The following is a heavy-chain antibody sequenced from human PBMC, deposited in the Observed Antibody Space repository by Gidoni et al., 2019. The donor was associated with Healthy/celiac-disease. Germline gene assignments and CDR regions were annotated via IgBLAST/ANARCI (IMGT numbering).Heavy chain of an antibody. Sequence: QVQLQESGPGLVKPSETLSLTCTVPGGSISSYYWSWIRQPAGKGLEWSGRIYTSGSTNYNPSLKGRVTMSVDTSKNQFSLKLSSVTAADTAVYYCARSAARPYYYYYYMDVWGKGTTVTVSS. CDR3: ARSAARPYYYYYYMDV. D-gene: IGHD6-6*01. J-gene: IGHJ6*03. V-gene: IGHV4-4*07. CDR2: IYTSGST. CDR1: GGSISSYY.